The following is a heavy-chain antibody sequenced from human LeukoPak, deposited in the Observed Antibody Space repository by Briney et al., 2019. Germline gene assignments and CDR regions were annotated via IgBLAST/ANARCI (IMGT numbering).Heavy chain of an antibody. CDR3: ARVPYSGTRPWYYYGMDV. CDR1: GGSISSYY. Sequence: SETLSLTCTVSGGSISSYYWSWIRQPPGKGLEWIGYIYYSGSTNYNPSLKSRVTISVDTSKNQFSLKLSSVTAADTAVYYCARVPYSGTRPWYYYGMDVWAQGTTAPVPS. V-gene: IGHV4-59*01. J-gene: IGHJ6*02. D-gene: IGHD1-26*01. CDR2: IYYSGST.